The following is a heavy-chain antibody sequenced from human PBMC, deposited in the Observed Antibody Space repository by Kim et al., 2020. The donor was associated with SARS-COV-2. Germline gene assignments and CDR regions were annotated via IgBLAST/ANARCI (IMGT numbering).Heavy chain of an antibody. CDR3: ARKSDIVVVPAAKDVQWLVFRGAFDI. D-gene: IGHD2-2*01. Sequence: SETLSLTCAVYGGSFSGYYWSWIRQPPGKGLEWIGEINHSGSTNYNPSLKSRVTISVDTSKNQFSLKLSSVTAADTAVYYCARKSDIVVVPAAKDVQWLVFRGAFDIWGQGTMVTVSS. V-gene: IGHV4-34*01. CDR1: GGSFSGYY. CDR2: INHSGST. J-gene: IGHJ3*02.